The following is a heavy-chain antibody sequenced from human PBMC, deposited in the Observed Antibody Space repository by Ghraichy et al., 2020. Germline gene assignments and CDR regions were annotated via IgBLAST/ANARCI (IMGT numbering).Heavy chain of an antibody. CDR2: IYYSGST. D-gene: IGHD1-1*01. V-gene: IGHV4-31*03. Sequence: SETLSLTCTVSGGSISSGGYYWSWIRQHPGKGLEWIGYIYYSGSTYYNPSLKSRVTISVDTSKNQFSLKLSSVTAADTAVYYCARDETTGGGAFDIWGQGTMVTVSS. CDR3: ARDETTGGGAFDI. CDR1: GGSISSGGYY. J-gene: IGHJ3*02.